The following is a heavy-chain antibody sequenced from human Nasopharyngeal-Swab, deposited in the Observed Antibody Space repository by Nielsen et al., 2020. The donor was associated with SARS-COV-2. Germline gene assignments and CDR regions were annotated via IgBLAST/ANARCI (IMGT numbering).Heavy chain of an antibody. J-gene: IGHJ6*02. CDR1: GFRDYS. D-gene: IGHD3-22*01. CDR3: AKCGPISSGYYPDFYYYAMDV. Sequence: GESLNIPCVDLGFRDYSMNLVRQAPGKGLEWVSSISSSSSDIYYADSVKGRFTISRDNAKNSQYLQMNSLRAEDTAIYFCAKCGPISSGYYPDFYYYAMDVWGQGTTVTVSS. CDR2: ISSSSSDI. V-gene: IGHV3-21*04.